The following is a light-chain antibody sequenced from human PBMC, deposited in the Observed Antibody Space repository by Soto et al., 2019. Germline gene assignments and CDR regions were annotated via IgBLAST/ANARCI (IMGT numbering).Light chain of an antibody. J-gene: IGKJ5*01. Sequence: DIQITQSPSSVSVSVGDRVTITFLASQGVSTWLAWYQQKPGKAPNLLIYTASSLQSGVPSRFSGSGSGTDFTLTINGLQPEDFATYYCQQAASFPITCGQGTRLEIK. V-gene: IGKV1-12*01. CDR3: QQAASFPIT. CDR1: QGVSTW. CDR2: TAS.